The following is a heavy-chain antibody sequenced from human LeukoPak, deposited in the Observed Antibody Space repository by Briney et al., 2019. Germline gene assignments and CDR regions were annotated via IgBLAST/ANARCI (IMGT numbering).Heavy chain of an antibody. D-gene: IGHD6-19*01. CDR3: ATRRGWNDAFDI. Sequence: ASVKVSCKVSGYTLTELSMHWVRQAPGKGLEWMGGFDPEDGETIYAQKFQGRVTMTEDTSTDTAYVELSSLRSEDTAVYYCATRRGWNDAFDIWGQGTMVTVSS. CDR2: FDPEDGET. CDR1: GYTLTELS. J-gene: IGHJ3*02. V-gene: IGHV1-24*01.